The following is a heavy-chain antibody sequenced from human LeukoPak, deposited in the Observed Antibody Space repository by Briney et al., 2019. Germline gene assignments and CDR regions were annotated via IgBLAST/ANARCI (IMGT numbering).Heavy chain of an antibody. CDR2: INPNSGGT. Sequence: GASAKVSCKASRYTITSYDINWVRQATGQGLEWMGWINPNSGGTNYAQKFQGRVTMTRDTSISTAYMELSRLRSDDTAVYYCARRAILKFGAGSSRVLYYYYYYMDVWGKGTTVTVSS. J-gene: IGHJ6*03. CDR1: RYTITSYD. D-gene: IGHD3-9*01. CDR3: ARRAILKFGAGSSRVLYYYYYYMDV. V-gene: IGHV1-2*02.